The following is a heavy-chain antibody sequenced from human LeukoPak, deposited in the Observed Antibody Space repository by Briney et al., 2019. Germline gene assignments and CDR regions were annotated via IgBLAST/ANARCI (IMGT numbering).Heavy chain of an antibody. J-gene: IGHJ4*02. CDR2: ISSSGSTI. V-gene: IGHV3-48*03. CDR3: ARDLANSGSYG. Sequence: GGSLRLSCAASGFTFSSYEMNWVRQAPGKGLEWVSYISSSGSTIYYADSVKGRFTISRDNAKNSLYLQMNNLRAEDTAVYYCARDLANSGSYGWGQGTLVTVSS. D-gene: IGHD1-26*01. CDR1: GFTFSSYE.